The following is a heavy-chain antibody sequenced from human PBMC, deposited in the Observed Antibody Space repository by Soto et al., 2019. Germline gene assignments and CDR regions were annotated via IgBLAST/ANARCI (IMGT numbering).Heavy chain of an antibody. J-gene: IGHJ4*02. CDR1: GFTVSSNY. CDR2: IYSGGST. D-gene: IGHD6-19*01. CDR3: ARRGLQWPFDY. V-gene: IGHV3-53*01. Sequence: GGSLRLSCAASGFTVSSNYMSWVRQAPGKGLEWVSVIYSGGSTNYADSVKGRFTISRDNSKNTLYLQMNSLRAEDTAVYYCARRGLQWPFDYWGQGTLVTVSS.